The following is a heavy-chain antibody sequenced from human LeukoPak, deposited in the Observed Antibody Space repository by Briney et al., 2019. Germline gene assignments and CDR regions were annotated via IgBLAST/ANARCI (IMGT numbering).Heavy chain of an antibody. D-gene: IGHD2-21*02. CDR3: ARDVTGGYHTEGY. J-gene: IGHJ4*02. V-gene: IGHV3-21*04. Sequence: GGSLRPSCPPSGFTSSTYSMTWARKPPGKGRDWVSSISSSSSYIYYADSVKGRFTISRDNAKNSLYLQMNSLRAEDTAVYYCARDVTGGYHTEGYWGQGTLVTVSS. CDR1: GFTSSTYS. CDR2: ISSSSSYI.